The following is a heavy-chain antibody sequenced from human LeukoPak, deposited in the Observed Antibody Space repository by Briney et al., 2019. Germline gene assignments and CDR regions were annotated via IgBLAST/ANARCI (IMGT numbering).Heavy chain of an antibody. CDR2: IYYSGST. CDR1: GGSISSSSYY. CDR3: ARLRAFTVTTWRSMPPRSGFDY. J-gene: IGHJ4*02. Sequence: ASETLSLTCTVSGGSISSSSYYWGWIRQPPGKGLEWIGSIYYSGSTYYNPSLKSRVTISVDTSKNQFSLKLSSVTAADTAVYYCARLRAFTVTTWRSMPPRSGFDYWGQGTLVTVSS. D-gene: IGHD4-17*01. V-gene: IGHV4-39*01.